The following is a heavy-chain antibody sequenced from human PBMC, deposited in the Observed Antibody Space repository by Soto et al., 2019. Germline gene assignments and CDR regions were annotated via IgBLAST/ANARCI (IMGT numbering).Heavy chain of an antibody. CDR3: AKDVGSYYYDTSAYLYDY. Sequence: GGSLRLSCVGSGFIFEDFAMNWVRQVPGKGLEWVSGISWNSATLAYADSVKGRFIVSRDNAKNILYLQMNSLRPEDAALYYCAKDVGSYYYDTSAYLYDYWGQGTLVTVSS. CDR2: ISWNSATL. V-gene: IGHV3-9*01. CDR1: GFIFEDFA. J-gene: IGHJ4*02. D-gene: IGHD3-22*01.